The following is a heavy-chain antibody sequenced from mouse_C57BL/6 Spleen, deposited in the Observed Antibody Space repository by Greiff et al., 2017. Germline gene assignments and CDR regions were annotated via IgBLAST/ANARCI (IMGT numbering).Heavy chain of an antibody. CDR1: GYSFTDYN. J-gene: IGHJ3*01. D-gene: IGHD4-1*01. CDR2: INPTYGTT. V-gene: IGHV1-39*01. CDR3: AREELGLAWLAY. Sequence: EVQLQQSGPELVKPGASVKISCKASGYSFTDYNMNWVKQSNGKSLEWIGGINPTYGTTSYNQKFKGKATLTVDQSSITAYMQLNSLTSEDSAVYYRAREELGLAWLAYWGQGTLVTVSA.